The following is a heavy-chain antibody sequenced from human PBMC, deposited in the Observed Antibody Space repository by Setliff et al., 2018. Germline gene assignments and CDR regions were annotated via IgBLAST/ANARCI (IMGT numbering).Heavy chain of an antibody. J-gene: IGHJ3*02. D-gene: IGHD1-26*01. V-gene: IGHV1-69*13. Sequence: GASVKVSCKTSGGTFSGSAFSWVRQAPAQGLEWIGRIIPLFGTTNFAQNLQDRVTITADQSTETVYMEVRSLRFEDTGVYYCARGFDVGAPRTDSFDIWGQGTAVTVS. CDR1: GGTFSGSA. CDR3: ARGFDVGAPRTDSFDI. CDR2: IIPLFGTT.